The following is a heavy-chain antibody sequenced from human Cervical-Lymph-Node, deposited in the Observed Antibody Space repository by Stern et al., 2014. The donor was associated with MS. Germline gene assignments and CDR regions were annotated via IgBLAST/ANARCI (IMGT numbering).Heavy chain of an antibody. J-gene: IGHJ4*02. Sequence: QVQLQESGPGLVKPSETLSLTCTVSGGSISSYYWSWIRQPPGKGLVWIGYIYYSGSTDYNPSLKSRVTISVDTSKNQFSLKLSSVTAADTAVYYCARGGSSSPPFDYWGQGTLVTVSS. CDR3: ARGGSSSPPFDY. CDR2: IYYSGST. D-gene: IGHD6-6*01. V-gene: IGHV4-59*01. CDR1: GGSISSYY.